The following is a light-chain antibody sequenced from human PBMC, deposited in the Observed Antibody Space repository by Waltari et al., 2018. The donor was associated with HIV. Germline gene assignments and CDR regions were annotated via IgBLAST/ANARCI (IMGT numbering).Light chain of an antibody. CDR1: QGVGSY. J-gene: IGKJ4*01. V-gene: IGKV1-9*01. CDR2: SVS. Sequence: IQLTQSPSFLSASVGERLTITCRATQGVGSYLAWYQQKPGKAPNRLIYSVSILQPGVPSRFSGSGSGTEFTLTITDLQPEDFATYDCQQLKTYPLSFGGGTKVEIK. CDR3: QQLKTYPLS.